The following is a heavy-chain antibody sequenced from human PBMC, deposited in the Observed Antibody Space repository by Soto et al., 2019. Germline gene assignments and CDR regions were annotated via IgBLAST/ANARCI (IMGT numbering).Heavy chain of an antibody. CDR2: ISAYNGNT. Sequence: ASVKVSCKASGYTFTSYGISWVRQAPGQGLEWMGWISAYNGNTNYAQKLQGRVTMTTDTSTSTAYMELRSLRSDDTAVYYCARGYYDSSGYYYVPYFDYWGQGTLVTVSS. CDR3: ARGYYDSSGYYYVPYFDY. D-gene: IGHD3-22*01. V-gene: IGHV1-18*01. CDR1: GYTFTSYG. J-gene: IGHJ4*02.